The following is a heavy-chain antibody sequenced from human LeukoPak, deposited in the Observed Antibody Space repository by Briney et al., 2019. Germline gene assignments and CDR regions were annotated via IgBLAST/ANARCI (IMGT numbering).Heavy chain of an antibody. CDR2: ISSSGSII. Sequence: GGSLRLSCAASGFTFSDYYMSWIRQAPGKGLEWVSYISSSGSIIYYADSVRGRFTISRDNAKNSQSLQMNSLRAEDTAVYYCAKGSGYCSSTSCYNYMDVWGKGTTVTVSS. D-gene: IGHD2-2*02. CDR3: AKGSGYCSSTSCYNYMDV. CDR1: GFTFSDYY. J-gene: IGHJ6*03. V-gene: IGHV3-11*04.